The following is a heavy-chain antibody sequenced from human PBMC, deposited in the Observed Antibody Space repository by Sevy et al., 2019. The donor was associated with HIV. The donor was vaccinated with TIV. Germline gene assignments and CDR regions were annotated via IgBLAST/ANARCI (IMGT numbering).Heavy chain of an antibody. D-gene: IGHD5-12*01. CDR2: IYYSGST. J-gene: IGHJ6*02. CDR1: GGSISSSSYY. Sequence: SETLSLTCTVSGGSISSSSYYWGWMRQPPGKGLEWIGSIYYSGSTYYNPSLKSRVTISVDTSKNQFSLKLSSVTAADTAVYYCARLSGYDSAYYYYGMDVWGQGTTVTVSS. V-gene: IGHV4-39*01. CDR3: ARLSGYDSAYYYYGMDV.